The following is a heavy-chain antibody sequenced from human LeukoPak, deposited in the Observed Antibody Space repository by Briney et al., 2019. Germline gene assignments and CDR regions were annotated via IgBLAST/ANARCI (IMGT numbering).Heavy chain of an antibody. Sequence: SETLSLTCTVSGGSISSSSYYWGWIRQPPGKGLEWIGSIYYSGSTYYNPSLKSRVTISVDTSKNQFSLKLSSVTAADTAVYYCARLASGSYGPLTPFDYWGQGTLVTVSS. CDR3: ARLASGSYGPLTPFDY. CDR1: GGSISSSSYY. V-gene: IGHV4-39*01. D-gene: IGHD1-26*01. CDR2: IYYSGST. J-gene: IGHJ4*02.